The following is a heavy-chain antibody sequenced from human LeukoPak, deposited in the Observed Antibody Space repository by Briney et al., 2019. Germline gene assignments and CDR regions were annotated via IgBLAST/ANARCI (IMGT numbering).Heavy chain of an antibody. D-gene: IGHD2-2*01. Sequence: GGSLRLSCAASGFTFSSYAMSWVRQAPGKGLEWVSAISGSGGSTYYADSVKGRFTISRDNSKNTLYLQMNSLRAGDTAVYYCAKVYCSSTSCPLSGYWGQGTLVTVSS. CDR2: ISGSGGST. J-gene: IGHJ4*02. CDR3: AKVYCSSTSCPLSGY. CDR1: GFTFSSYA. V-gene: IGHV3-23*01.